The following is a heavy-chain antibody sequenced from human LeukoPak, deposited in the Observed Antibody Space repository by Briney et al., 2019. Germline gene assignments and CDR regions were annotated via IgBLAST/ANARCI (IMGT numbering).Heavy chain of an antibody. D-gene: IGHD2-2*01. J-gene: IGHJ4*02. CDR1: GFTFSSYS. CDR3: ARVHCSSTSCYYDY. CDR2: FYSGDST. Sequence: GGSLRLSCAASGFTFSSYSMNWVRQAPGKGLEWVSVFYSGDSTYYADSVKGRFTISRDNSKNTLYLQMNSLRAEDTAVYYCARVHCSSTSCYYDYWGQGTLVTVSS. V-gene: IGHV3-53*01.